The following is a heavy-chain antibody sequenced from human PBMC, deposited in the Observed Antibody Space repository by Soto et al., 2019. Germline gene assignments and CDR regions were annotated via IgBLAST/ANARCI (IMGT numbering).Heavy chain of an antibody. J-gene: IGHJ4*02. CDR1: GFTFSTYG. Sequence: GGSLRLSCAASGFTFSTYGMHWVRQAPGKGLEWVAVIWYDGSNKYHADSVMGRFTISRDNSKSTLYLQMNSLRAEDTAVYYCARDGTVGGPTVIDYWGQGTLVTVSS. CDR2: IWYDGSNK. D-gene: IGHD4-17*01. CDR3: ARDGTVGGPTVIDY. V-gene: IGHV3-33*01.